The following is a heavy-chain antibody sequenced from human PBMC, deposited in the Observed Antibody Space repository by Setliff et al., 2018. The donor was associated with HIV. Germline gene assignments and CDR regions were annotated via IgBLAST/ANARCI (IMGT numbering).Heavy chain of an antibody. J-gene: IGHJ3*02. CDR2: INESGSGII. Sequence: PSETLSLTCTVSGGSISSHYWSWIRQPPGKGLEWIGEINESGSGIINYNPSLKSRVTLSFDTSKNHFSLRLTSVTAADTAVYYCARGDVPPYYNFWSGYRPDAFDIWGQGTMVTVSS. CDR3: ARGDVPPYYNFWSGYRPDAFDI. D-gene: IGHD3-3*01. CDR1: GGSISSHY. V-gene: IGHV4-34*01.